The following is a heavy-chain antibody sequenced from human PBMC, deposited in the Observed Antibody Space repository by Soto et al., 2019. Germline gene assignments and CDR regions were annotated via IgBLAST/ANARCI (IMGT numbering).Heavy chain of an antibody. CDR2: INPSGGST. J-gene: IGHJ6*02. V-gene: IGHV1-46*01. Sequence: ASVTVSCTASGSTFTSYYMHWVRQAPGQGLEWMGIINPSGGSTSYAQKFQGRVTMTRDTSTSTVYMELSSLRSEDTAVYYCARAPPFEYSSSFPYYYYYGMDVWGQGTTVTVSS. CDR3: ARAPPFEYSSSFPYYYYYGMDV. D-gene: IGHD6-6*01. CDR1: GSTFTSYY.